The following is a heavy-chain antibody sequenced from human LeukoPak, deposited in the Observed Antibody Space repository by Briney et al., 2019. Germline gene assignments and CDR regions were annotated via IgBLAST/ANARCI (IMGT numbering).Heavy chain of an antibody. CDR2: ISGSGGST. Sequence: GGSLRLSCAASGFTFSSYAMSWVRQAPGKGLEWVSAISGSGGSTYYADSVKGRFTISRDNSKNTLYLQMNSLRAEDTAVYYCASGLGDTAMVLPHPDYWGQGTLVTVSS. CDR3: ASGLGDTAMVLPHPDY. D-gene: IGHD5-18*01. CDR1: GFTFSSYA. J-gene: IGHJ4*02. V-gene: IGHV3-23*01.